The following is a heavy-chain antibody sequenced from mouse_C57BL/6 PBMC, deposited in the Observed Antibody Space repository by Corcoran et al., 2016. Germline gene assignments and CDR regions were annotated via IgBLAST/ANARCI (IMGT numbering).Heavy chain of an antibody. CDR3: ARGDGLDY. D-gene: IGHD2-3*01. J-gene: IGHJ2*01. CDR1: GYTFTDYY. V-gene: IGHV1-26*01. Sequence: EVQLQQYGPELVKPGASVKISCKASGYTFTDYYMNWVKQSHGKSLEWIGDINPNNGGTSYNQKFKGKATLTVDKSSSTAYMELRSLTSEDSAVYYCARGDGLDYWGQGTTLTVSS. CDR2: INPNNGGT.